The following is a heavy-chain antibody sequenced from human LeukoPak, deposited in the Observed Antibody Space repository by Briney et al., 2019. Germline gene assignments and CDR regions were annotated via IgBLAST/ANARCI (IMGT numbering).Heavy chain of an antibody. D-gene: IGHD1-14*01. V-gene: IGHV3-7*01. CDR1: GFTFSSYW. Sequence: GGSLRLSCAASGFTFSSYWMSWVRQAPGKGLEWVANIKQDGSEKYYVDSVKGRFTISRDNAKNSLYLQMNSLRAEDTAVYYCAKDLLIKNRNPPGDYWGQGNLVTVSS. CDR3: AKDLLIKNRNPPGDY. CDR2: IKQDGSEK. J-gene: IGHJ4*02.